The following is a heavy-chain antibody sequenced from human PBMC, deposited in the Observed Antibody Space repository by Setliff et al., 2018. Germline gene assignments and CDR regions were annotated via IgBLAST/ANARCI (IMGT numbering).Heavy chain of an antibody. D-gene: IGHD2-8*01. CDR2: IYYDGST. V-gene: IGHV4-39*07. CDR3: ARNPASFQYAFDV. J-gene: IGHJ2*01. CDR1: GDSITNMSFY. Sequence: SETLSLTCTVSGDSITNMSFYWGWIRQPPGKGPGWIGSIYYDGSTYHNPSLKSRVTISIDTSNNQFSLSLRSVTAADTALYYCARNPASFQYAFDVWGRGTLVTVSS.